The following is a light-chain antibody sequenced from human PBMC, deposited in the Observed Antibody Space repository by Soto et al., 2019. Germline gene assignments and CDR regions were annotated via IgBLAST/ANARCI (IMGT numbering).Light chain of an antibody. CDR1: QSVSTN. V-gene: IGKV3-20*01. J-gene: IGKJ1*01. CDR3: QKYGSSGT. Sequence: EIVMTQSPGTLSVSPGESATLSCRASQSVSTNLAWYRQKPGQSPRLLIYGASTRATVIPDRFSGSGSGTEFTLTISRLEPEDFAVYYCQKYGSSGTFGQGTKVDIK. CDR2: GAS.